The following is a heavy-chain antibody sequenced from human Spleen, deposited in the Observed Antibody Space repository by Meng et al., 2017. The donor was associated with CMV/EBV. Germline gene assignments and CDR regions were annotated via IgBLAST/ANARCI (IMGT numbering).Heavy chain of an antibody. Sequence: SETLSLTCTVSGGSISSSSYYWGWIRQPPGKGLEWIGYIYYSGSTNYNPSLKSRVTISVDTSKNQFSLKLSSVTAADTAVYYCASWFCSSTSCYESFSYYYYGMDVWGQGTTVTVSS. J-gene: IGHJ6*02. D-gene: IGHD2-2*01. CDR1: GGSISSSSYY. CDR2: IYYSGST. V-gene: IGHV4-61*05. CDR3: ASWFCSSTSCYESFSYYYYGMDV.